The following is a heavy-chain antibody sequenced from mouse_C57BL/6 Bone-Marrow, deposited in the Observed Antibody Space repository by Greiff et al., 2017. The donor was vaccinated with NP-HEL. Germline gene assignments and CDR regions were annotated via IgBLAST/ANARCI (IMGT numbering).Heavy chain of an antibody. Sequence: GQLVESGGGLVKPGGSLKLSCAASGFTFSSYAMSWVRQTPEKRLEWVATISDGGSYTYYPDNVKGRFTISRDNAKNNLYLQMSHLKSEDTAMYYCARGDANWVFAYWGQGTLVTVSA. CDR3: ARGDANWVFAY. D-gene: IGHD4-1*01. CDR2: ISDGGSYT. V-gene: IGHV5-4*01. CDR1: GFTFSSYA. J-gene: IGHJ3*01.